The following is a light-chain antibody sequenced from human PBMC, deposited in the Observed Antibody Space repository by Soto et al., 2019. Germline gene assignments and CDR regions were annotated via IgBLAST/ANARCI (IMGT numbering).Light chain of an antibody. CDR1: SSNIGDNP. Sequence: QSVLTQPPSASGTPGQRITISCSGSSSNIGDNPVNWYQQLPGAAPKLLIYINDQRPSGVPDRFSGSKSGTSASLAISGLQAEDEADYYCASWDDSLNALFGTGTKVTVL. V-gene: IGLV1-44*01. CDR3: ASWDDSLNAL. CDR2: IND. J-gene: IGLJ1*01.